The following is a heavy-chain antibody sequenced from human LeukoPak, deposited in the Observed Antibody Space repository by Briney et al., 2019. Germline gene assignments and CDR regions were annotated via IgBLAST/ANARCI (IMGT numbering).Heavy chain of an antibody. CDR2: MNPNSGNT. V-gene: IGHV1-8*01. D-gene: IGHD6-13*01. CDR1: XYTFTSYD. CDR3: AIIAAARYGLDY. J-gene: IGHJ4*02. Sequence: SCKASXYTFTSYDINWVRQATGQGLEWMGWMNPNSGNTGYAQKFQGRVTMTRNTSISTAYMELSSLRSEDTAVYYCAIIAAARYGLDYWGQGTLVTVSS.